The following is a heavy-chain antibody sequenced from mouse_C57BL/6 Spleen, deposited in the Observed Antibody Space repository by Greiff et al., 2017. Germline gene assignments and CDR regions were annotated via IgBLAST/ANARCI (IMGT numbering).Heavy chain of an antibody. CDR2: INPGSGGT. CDR1: GYAFTNYL. Sequence: VKLQESGAELVRPGTSVKVSCKASGYAFTNYLIEWVKQRPGQGLEWIGVINPGSGGTNYNEKFKGKATLTADKSSSTAYMQLSSLTSEDSAVXFCARDVGYYPYYYAMDYWGQGTSVTVSS. D-gene: IGHD2-3*01. J-gene: IGHJ4*01. V-gene: IGHV1-54*01. CDR3: ARDVGYYPYYYAMDY.